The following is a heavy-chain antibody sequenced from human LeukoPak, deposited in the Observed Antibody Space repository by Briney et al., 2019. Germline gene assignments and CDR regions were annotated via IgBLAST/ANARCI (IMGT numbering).Heavy chain of an antibody. D-gene: IGHD2-21*02. J-gene: IGHJ3*02. Sequence: ASVKVSCKTSGNTFTNYDINWLRQATGQGLEWRGWMNPNTGNADSAQKFRGRVTMTRNISISTAYMELSSLRFEDTAVYYCARCTGGDCGGAFDIWGQGTMVTVSS. CDR1: GNTFTNYD. CDR2: MNPNTGNA. V-gene: IGHV1-8*01. CDR3: ARCTGGDCGGAFDI.